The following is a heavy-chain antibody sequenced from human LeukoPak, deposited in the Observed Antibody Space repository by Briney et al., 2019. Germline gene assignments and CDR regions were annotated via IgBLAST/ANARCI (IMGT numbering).Heavy chain of an antibody. D-gene: IGHD3-10*01. Sequence: PGGSLRLSCAASGFTFSSYAMSWVRQAPGKGLEWVSGLTGNGESTYYADSVKGRFTISRDNSKNTLYLQMNSLRAEDTAVYYCAKDRYGSGIYYFDYWGQGTLVTVSS. J-gene: IGHJ4*02. CDR3: AKDRYGSGIYYFDY. CDR1: GFTFSSYA. V-gene: IGHV3-23*01. CDR2: LTGNGEST.